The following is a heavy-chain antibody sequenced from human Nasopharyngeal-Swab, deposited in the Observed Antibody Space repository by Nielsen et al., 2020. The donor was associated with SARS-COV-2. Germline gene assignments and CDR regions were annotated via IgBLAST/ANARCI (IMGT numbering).Heavy chain of an antibody. Sequence: ASVKVSCKASGYTFIRYYIHWVRQAPGEGREGMGVISTNGGGARYAQKFQGRVTMTSDASTSTVYMELSSLRSEDTAVYYCARGIGYHEFWSGYIDYWGQGTLVTVSS. J-gene: IGHJ4*02. CDR3: ARGIGYHEFWSGYIDY. CDR2: ISTNGGGA. V-gene: IGHV1-46*01. D-gene: IGHD3-3*01. CDR1: GYTFIRYY.